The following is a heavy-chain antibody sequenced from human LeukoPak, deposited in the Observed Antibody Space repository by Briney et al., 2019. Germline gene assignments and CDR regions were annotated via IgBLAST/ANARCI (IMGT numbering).Heavy chain of an antibody. J-gene: IGHJ4*02. CDR3: TRNGGGLGY. CDR2: IRSTGAGGNT. V-gene: IGHV3-23*01. D-gene: IGHD3-16*01. CDR1: GFTFSNYD. Sequence: GGSLRLSCAASGFTFSNYDMIWVRQAPGKGLEWVSSIRSTGAGGNTYSADSVKGRFTTPRDDSKSTLFLQMDSLTAEDTAVYYCTRNGGGLGYWGQGALVTVSS.